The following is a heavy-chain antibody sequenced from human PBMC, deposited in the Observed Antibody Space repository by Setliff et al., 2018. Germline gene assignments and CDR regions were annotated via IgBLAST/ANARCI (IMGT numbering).Heavy chain of an antibody. CDR2: MNAHSGNS. V-gene: IGHV1-8*01. CDR1: GYSFSDYD. J-gene: IGHJ5*02. CDR3: ARGKWFRLDKSAWSNWFDP. D-gene: IGHD5-12*01. Sequence: ASVTVSCKASGYSFSDYDINWVRQAPGQGLEWMGWMNAHSGNSGCAQKFQGRVTMTRDTSISTAYMELNSRQYEDTAVYYCARGKWFRLDKSAWSNWFDPWGQGTLVTVS.